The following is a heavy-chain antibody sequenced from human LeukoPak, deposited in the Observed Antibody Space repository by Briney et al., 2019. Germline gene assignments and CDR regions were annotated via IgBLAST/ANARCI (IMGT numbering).Heavy chain of an antibody. Sequence: SETLSLTCTVSGGSISSGGYYWSWIRQHPGKGLEWIGYIYYSGSTYYNPSLKSRVTISVDTSKNQFTLKLSSVTAADTAVYYCARDLGGSGSYPYFDYWGQGTLVTVSS. CDR2: IYYSGST. V-gene: IGHV4-31*03. CDR1: GGSISSGGYY. CDR3: ARDLGGSGSYPYFDY. J-gene: IGHJ4*02. D-gene: IGHD3-10*01.